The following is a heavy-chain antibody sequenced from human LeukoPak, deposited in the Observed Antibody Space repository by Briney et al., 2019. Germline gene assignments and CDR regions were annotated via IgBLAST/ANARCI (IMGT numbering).Heavy chain of an antibody. Sequence: ASVKVSCKASGYTFTSYGINWVRQAPGQGLEWMGWISTHNGHTNYAQKFQGRVTMTTDTSTSTASMELRSLRSDDTAVYYCARDHAAGWELPLNWFDPWGQGTLVTVSS. D-gene: IGHD1-26*01. V-gene: IGHV1-18*01. CDR2: ISTHNGHT. CDR1: GYTFTSYG. CDR3: ARDHAAGWELPLNWFDP. J-gene: IGHJ5*02.